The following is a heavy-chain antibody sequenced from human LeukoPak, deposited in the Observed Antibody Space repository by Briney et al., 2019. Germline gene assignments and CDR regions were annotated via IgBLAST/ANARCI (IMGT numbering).Heavy chain of an antibody. CDR1: GFTFSSYA. Sequence: GALRLSCAASGFTFSSYAMHWVRQAPGKGLEWVAVISYDGSNKYYADSVKGRFTISRDNSKNTVYLQMNSLRAEDTAVYYCAKELFGRSWFEHWGQGLLVTVSS. D-gene: IGHD3-16*01. V-gene: IGHV3-30*04. J-gene: IGHJ5*02. CDR3: AKELFGRSWFEH. CDR2: ISYDGSNK.